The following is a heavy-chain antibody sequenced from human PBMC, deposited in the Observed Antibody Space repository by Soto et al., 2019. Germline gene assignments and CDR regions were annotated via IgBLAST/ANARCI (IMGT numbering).Heavy chain of an antibody. CDR2: IYYSGST. CDR3: ARGNRLRYFDPQPFDT. J-gene: IGHJ3*02. Sequence: PSETLSLTCTVSGGSISSYYWSWIRQPPGKGLEWIGYIYYSGSTNYNPSLKSRVTISVDTSKNQFSLKLSSVTAADTAVYYCARGNRLRYFDPQPFDTWGQGTMVT. D-gene: IGHD3-9*01. V-gene: IGHV4-59*01. CDR1: GGSISSYY.